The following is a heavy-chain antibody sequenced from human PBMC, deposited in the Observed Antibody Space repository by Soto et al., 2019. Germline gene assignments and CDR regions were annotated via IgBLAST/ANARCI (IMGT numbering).Heavy chain of an antibody. J-gene: IGHJ3*02. V-gene: IGHV3-7*01. CDR3: ARSAGYSSGWYELGAFDI. Sequence: EVQLVESGGGLVQPGGSLRLSCAASGFTFSSYWMSWVRQAPGKGLEWVANIKQDGSEKYYVDSVKGRFTISRDNAKNSLYLHMNSLRAEDTSVYYCARSAGYSSGWYELGAFDIWGQGTMVTVSS. CDR1: GFTFSSYW. CDR2: IKQDGSEK. D-gene: IGHD6-19*01.